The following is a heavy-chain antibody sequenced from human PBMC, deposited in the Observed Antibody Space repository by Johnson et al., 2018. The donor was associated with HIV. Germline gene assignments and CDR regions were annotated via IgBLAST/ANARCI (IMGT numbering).Heavy chain of an antibody. D-gene: IGHD1-26*01. CDR2: ISYDGSNK. V-gene: IGHV3-30-3*01. Sequence: QVQLVESGGGVVQPGRSLRLSCAASGFTFSSYAMHWVRQAPGKGLEWVAVISYDGSNKYSEDSVKGRFTISRDNSKNTLYLQMNSLRAEDTAVYYCARDYREANAFDVWGQGTMVTVSS. J-gene: IGHJ3*01. CDR1: GFTFSSYA. CDR3: ARDYREANAFDV.